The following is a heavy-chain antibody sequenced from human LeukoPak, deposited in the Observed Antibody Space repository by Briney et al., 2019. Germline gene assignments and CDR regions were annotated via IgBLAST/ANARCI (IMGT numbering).Heavy chain of an antibody. V-gene: IGHV3-23*01. CDR1: GFTFSSYA. CDR3: ASSFAGFLTGLIIHLGWFDP. J-gene: IGHJ5*02. CDR2: ISGIGGST. Sequence: GRSLRLSCAASGFTFSSYAMSWVRQAPGKGLEWVSAISGIGGSTYYADSVKGRFTISRDNSKNTLYLQMNSLRAEDTAVYYCASSFAGFLTGLIIHLGWFDPWGQGTLVTVSS. D-gene: IGHD3-9*01.